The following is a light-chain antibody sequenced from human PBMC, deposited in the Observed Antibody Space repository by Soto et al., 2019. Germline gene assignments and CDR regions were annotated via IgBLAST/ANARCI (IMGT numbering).Light chain of an antibody. CDR1: TGAVTSGHY. J-gene: IGLJ3*02. V-gene: IGLV7-46*01. Sequence: QAVVTQEPSLTVSPGGTVTLTCGSSTGAVTSGHYPYWFQQKPGQAPRTLIFDTSIKHSWTPARFSGSLLGGKAALTLSGAQPEDEADYYCFLSYSGARPWVFGGGTQLTVL. CDR2: DTS. CDR3: FLSYSGARPWV.